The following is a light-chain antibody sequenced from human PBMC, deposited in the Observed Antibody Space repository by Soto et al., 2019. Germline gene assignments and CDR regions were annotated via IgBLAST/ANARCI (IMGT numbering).Light chain of an antibody. Sequence: DIHLTQSPSSLSASVGDRVTITCRASQSVINHLNWYQQKPGKAPKLLIYAASSLQSGVPSRFSGSGSGTDFTLTISSLQPEDFATYYCQQSYSTPRTFGQGTKVDI. V-gene: IGKV1-39*01. J-gene: IGKJ1*01. CDR2: AAS. CDR1: QSVINH. CDR3: QQSYSTPRT.